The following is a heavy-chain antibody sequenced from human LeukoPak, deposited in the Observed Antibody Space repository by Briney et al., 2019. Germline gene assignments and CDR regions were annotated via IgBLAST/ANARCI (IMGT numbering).Heavy chain of an antibody. Sequence: SETLSLTCTVSGGSISSYYWSWIRQPPGKGLEWIGYIYYSGSTNYNPSLESRVTISVDTSKNQFSLKLSSVTAADTAVYYCARLHDAFDIWGQGTMVTVSS. V-gene: IGHV4-59*08. J-gene: IGHJ3*02. CDR2: IYYSGST. CDR1: GGSISSYY. CDR3: ARLHDAFDI.